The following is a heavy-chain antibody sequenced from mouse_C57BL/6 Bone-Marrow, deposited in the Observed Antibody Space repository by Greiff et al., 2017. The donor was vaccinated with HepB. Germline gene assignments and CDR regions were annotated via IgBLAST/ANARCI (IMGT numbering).Heavy chain of an antibody. CDR2: IYPGSGST. J-gene: IGHJ2*01. V-gene: IGHV1-55*01. CDR3: ARGFITTVVDFDY. D-gene: IGHD1-1*01. Sequence: VQLQQPGAELVKPGASVKMSCKASGYTFTSYWITWVKQRPGQGLEWIGDIYPGSGSTNYNEKFKSKATLTVDTSSSTAYMQLSSLTSEDSAVYYCARGFITTVVDFDYWGQGTTLTVSS. CDR1: GYTFTSYW.